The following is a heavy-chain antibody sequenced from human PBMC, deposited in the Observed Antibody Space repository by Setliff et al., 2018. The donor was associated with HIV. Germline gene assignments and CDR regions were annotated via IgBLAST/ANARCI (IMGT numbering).Heavy chain of an antibody. CDR3: ARGLNYNGSGSYLPLGY. CDR1: GGSFNDYY. J-gene: IGHJ4*02. V-gene: IGHV4-34*01. CDR2: IDHSGST. Sequence: PSETLSLTCAVYGGSFNDYYWTWIRQPPGKGLEWIGEIDHSGSTKYHASLKSRVTISIDTSKNQISLKLSSVTAADTAVYYCARGLNYNGSGSYLPLGYWGQGTLVTVSS. D-gene: IGHD3-10*01.